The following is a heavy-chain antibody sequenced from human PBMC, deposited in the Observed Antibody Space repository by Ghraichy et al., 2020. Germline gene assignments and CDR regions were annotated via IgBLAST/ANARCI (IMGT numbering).Heavy chain of an antibody. CDR1: GGSISSSSYY. D-gene: IGHD4-17*01. Sequence: LSLTCTVSGGSISSSSYYWGWIRQPPGKGLEWIGSIYYSGSTYYNPSLKSRVTISVDTSKNQFSLKLSSVTAADTAVYYCARRNDYGDYRWFDPWGQGTLVTVSS. CDR2: IYYSGST. J-gene: IGHJ5*02. CDR3: ARRNDYGDYRWFDP. V-gene: IGHV4-39*01.